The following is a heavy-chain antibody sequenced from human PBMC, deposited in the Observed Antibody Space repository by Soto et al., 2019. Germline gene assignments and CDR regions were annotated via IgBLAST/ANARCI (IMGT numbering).Heavy chain of an antibody. Sequence: LRLSCAASGFTFSDYYMSWIRQAPGKGLEWVSYISSSSSYTNYADSVKGRFTISRDNAKNSLYLQMNSLRAEDTAVYYCARDRRRDYYDSSGYYAPAYNYWGQGTLVTVSS. CDR3: ARDRRRDYYDSSGYYAPAYNY. D-gene: IGHD3-22*01. V-gene: IGHV3-11*06. CDR1: GFTFSDYY. CDR2: ISSSSSYT. J-gene: IGHJ4*02.